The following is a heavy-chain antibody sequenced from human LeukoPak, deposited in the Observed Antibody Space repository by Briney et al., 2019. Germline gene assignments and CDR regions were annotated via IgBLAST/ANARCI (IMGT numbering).Heavy chain of an antibody. D-gene: IGHD3-3*01. V-gene: IGHV4-59*01. CDR3: ARAGEDYDFWSGYFNWFDP. CDR1: GGSISSYY. J-gene: IGHJ5*02. CDR2: IYYSGST. Sequence: SETLSLTCTVSGGSISSYYWSWIRQPPGKGLEWIGYIYYSGSTNYNPSLKSRVTISVDTSKNQFSLKLSSVTAADTAVYYCARAGEDYDFWSGYFNWFDPWGQGTLVTVSS.